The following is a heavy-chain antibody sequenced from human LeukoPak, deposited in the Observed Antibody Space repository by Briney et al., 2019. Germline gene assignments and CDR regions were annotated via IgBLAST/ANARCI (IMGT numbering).Heavy chain of an antibody. D-gene: IGHD3-9*01. CDR1: GYSISNGYY. J-gene: IGHJ3*02. CDR2: IYYSGST. V-gene: IGHV4-38-2*02. Sequence: PSETLSLTCSVSGYSISNGYYWGWIRQPPGKGLEWIGSIYYSGSTYYNPSLKSRVTISVDTSKNQFSLKLSSVTAADTAVYYCARSQLRYFDWLLSGDLGGAFDIWGQGTMVTVSS. CDR3: ARSQLRYFDWLLSGDLGGAFDI.